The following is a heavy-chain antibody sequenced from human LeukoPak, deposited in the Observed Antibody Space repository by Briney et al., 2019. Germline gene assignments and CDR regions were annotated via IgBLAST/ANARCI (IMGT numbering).Heavy chain of an antibody. CDR2: ISTSSSTI. CDR1: GFTFSSYT. Sequence: GGSLRLSCAASGFTFSSYTMNWVRQAPGKGLEWVSYISTSSSTIYYADSVKGRFTISRDNGKNSLYLQMNSLRAEDTAVYYCARDSRPSYWGQGTLVTVSS. V-gene: IGHV3-48*01. CDR3: ARDSRPSY. J-gene: IGHJ4*02.